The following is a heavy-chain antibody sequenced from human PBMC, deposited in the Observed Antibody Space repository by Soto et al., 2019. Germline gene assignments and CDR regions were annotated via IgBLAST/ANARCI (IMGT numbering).Heavy chain of an antibody. CDR1: GGSISSGGYY. Sequence: QVQLQESGPGLVKPSQTLSLTCTVSGGSISSGGYYWSWIRQHPGKGLEWIGYIYYSGSTYYNPSLKSRLTMSVDTSKNQFSLKLSSVTAADTAVYYCARTMVRGVYFDYWGQGTLVTVSS. CDR2: IYYSGST. J-gene: IGHJ4*02. CDR3: ARTMVRGVYFDY. D-gene: IGHD3-10*01. V-gene: IGHV4-31*03.